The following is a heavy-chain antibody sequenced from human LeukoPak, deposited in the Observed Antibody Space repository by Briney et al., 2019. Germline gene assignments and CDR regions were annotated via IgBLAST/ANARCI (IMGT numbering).Heavy chain of an antibody. J-gene: IGHJ4*02. D-gene: IGHD5-18*01. V-gene: IGHV4-59*01. CDR1: GGPISSYY. CDR3: ARATVDTAMVFGY. CDR2: IYYTGST. Sequence: PSETLSLTCTVSGGPISSYYWSWIRQSPGKGLEWIGYIYYTGSTNYNPSLKSRVTISVDTSKNQFSLKLSSVTAADTAVYYCARATVDTAMVFGYWGQGTLVTVSS.